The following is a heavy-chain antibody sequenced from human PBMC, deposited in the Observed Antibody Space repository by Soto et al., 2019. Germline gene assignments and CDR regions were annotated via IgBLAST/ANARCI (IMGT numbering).Heavy chain of an antibody. CDR2: IYYSGST. V-gene: IGHV4-39*01. D-gene: IGHD3-10*01. CDR3: ARPTHGSGSPPPGSWFDP. J-gene: IGHJ5*02. CDR1: GGSISSSSYY. Sequence: SETLSLTCTVSGGSISSSSYYWGWIRQPPGKGLEWIGSIYYSGSTYYNPSLKSRVTISVDTSKNQFSLKLSSVTAADTAVYYCARPTHGSGSPPPGSWFDPWGQGTLVTVSS.